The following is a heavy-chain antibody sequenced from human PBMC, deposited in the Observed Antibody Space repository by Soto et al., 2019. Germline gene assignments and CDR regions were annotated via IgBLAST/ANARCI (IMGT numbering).Heavy chain of an antibody. CDR2: IYYSGST. CDR3: ARGPFRILTGYYSDNWFDP. V-gene: IGHV4-59*01. D-gene: IGHD3-9*01. Sequence: TSETLSLTCTVSGGSISSYYWSWIRQPPGKGLEWIGYIYYSGSTNYNPSLKSRVTISVDTSKNQFSLKLSSVTAADTAVYYCARGPFRILTGYYSDNWFDPWGQGTLVTVSS. CDR1: GGSISSYY. J-gene: IGHJ5*02.